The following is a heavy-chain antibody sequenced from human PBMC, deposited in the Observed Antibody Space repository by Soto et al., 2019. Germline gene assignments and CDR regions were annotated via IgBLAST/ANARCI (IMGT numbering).Heavy chain of an antibody. CDR3: ARGILTGYYNVIDAFDI. CDR1: GGSISSYY. J-gene: IGHJ3*02. CDR2: IYYSGST. D-gene: IGHD3-9*01. Sequence: SETLSLTCTVSGGSISSYYWSWIRQPPGKGLEWIGYIYYSGSTNYDPSLKSRVTISVDTSKNQFSLKLSSVTAADTAVYYCARGILTGYYNVIDAFDIWGQGTMVTVSS. V-gene: IGHV4-59*01.